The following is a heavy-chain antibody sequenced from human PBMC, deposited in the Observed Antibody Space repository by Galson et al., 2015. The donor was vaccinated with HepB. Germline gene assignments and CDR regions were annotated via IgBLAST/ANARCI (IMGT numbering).Heavy chain of an antibody. CDR2: ISSDGSNK. Sequence: SLRLSCAASGFTFSSYGMHWVRQAPGKGLEWMAVISSDGSNKYYADSVKGRFTISRDNSKNTPYLQMNSLRAEDTAVYYCANLNWVFDYWGQGTLVTVSS. V-gene: IGHV3-30*18. CDR1: GFTFSSYG. J-gene: IGHJ4*02. D-gene: IGHD1-1*01. CDR3: ANLNWVFDY.